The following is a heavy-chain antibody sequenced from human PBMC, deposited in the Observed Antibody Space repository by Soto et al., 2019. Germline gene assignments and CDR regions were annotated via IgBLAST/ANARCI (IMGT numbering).Heavy chain of an antibody. CDR2: IYYSGST. Sequence: SVTLSLTCTVSGGSISSGDYYWSWIRQPPGKGLEWIGYIYYSGSTYYNPSLKSRVTISVDTSKNQFSLKLSSVTAADTAVYYCARAPTGLGHYVDYWGQGTLVTVSS. J-gene: IGHJ4*02. CDR1: GGSISSGDYY. V-gene: IGHV4-30-4*01. D-gene: IGHD2-8*02. CDR3: ARAPTGLGHYVDY.